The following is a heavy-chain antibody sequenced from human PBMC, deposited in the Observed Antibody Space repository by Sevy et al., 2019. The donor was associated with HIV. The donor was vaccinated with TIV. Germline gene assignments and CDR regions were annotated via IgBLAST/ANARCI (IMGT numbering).Heavy chain of an antibody. CDR2: IKQDGSQK. J-gene: IGHJ4*02. CDR3: ARELWPGDY. Sequence: GGSLRLSCAASGFTFSDYYMGWVRQAPGKGLEWVANIKQDGSQKNYVDSVKGRFTISRDNAKNSLNLQMNRLRVDDTAVYYCARELWPGDYWGQGTLVTVSS. CDR1: GFTFSDYY. D-gene: IGHD2-21*01. V-gene: IGHV3-7*01.